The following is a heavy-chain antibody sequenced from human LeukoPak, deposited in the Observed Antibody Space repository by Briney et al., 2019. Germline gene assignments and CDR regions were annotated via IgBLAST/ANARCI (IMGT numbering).Heavy chain of an antibody. CDR3: ARTPVGGYNSPMPFDI. V-gene: IGHV5-51*01. J-gene: IGHJ3*02. D-gene: IGHD5-24*01. CDR1: GYSFTSYW. CDR2: IYPGDSDT. Sequence: RGESLKISCKGSGYSFTSYWIGWVRQMPGKGLEWMGIIYPGDSDTRYSPSFQGQVTISADRSISTAYLQWSSLKASDTAMYYCARTPVGGYNSPMPFDIWGQGTMVTVSS.